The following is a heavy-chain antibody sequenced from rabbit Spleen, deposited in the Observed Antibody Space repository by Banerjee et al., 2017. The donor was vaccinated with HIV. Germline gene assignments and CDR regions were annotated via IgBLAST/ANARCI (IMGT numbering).Heavy chain of an antibody. CDR2: FYTGSGST. CDR1: GFSFSSNYY. Sequence: QEQLVESGGGLVQPEGSLTLTCTASGFSFSSNYYMCWVRQAPGKGLEWIACFYTGSGSTYYASWAKGRFTCSKTSSTTATLQMTRLTVADTATYFCARDSSSSFSSYGMDLWGPGTLVTVS. J-gene: IGHJ6*01. D-gene: IGHD1-1*01. V-gene: IGHV1S45*01. CDR3: ARDSSSSFSSYGMDL.